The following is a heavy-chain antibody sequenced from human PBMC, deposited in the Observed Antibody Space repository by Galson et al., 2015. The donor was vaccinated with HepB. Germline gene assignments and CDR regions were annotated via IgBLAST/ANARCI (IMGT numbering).Heavy chain of an antibody. Sequence: SLRLSCAASGFTFSNYAMSWVRQAPGKGLEWVSAISSSGATTYYADSVKGRFTISRDNSKNTLYLQMNSLRAEDTAVYYCAKVGPLGWLRGSLDYWGQGTLVTVSS. CDR2: ISSSGATT. CDR1: GFTFSNYA. CDR3: AKVGPLGWLRGSLDY. D-gene: IGHD5-12*01. J-gene: IGHJ4*02. V-gene: IGHV3-23*01.